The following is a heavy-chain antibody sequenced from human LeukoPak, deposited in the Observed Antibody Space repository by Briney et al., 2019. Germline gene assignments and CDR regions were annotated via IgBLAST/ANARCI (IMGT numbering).Heavy chain of an antibody. D-gene: IGHD2-2*02. CDR3: ARDRYCSSTSCYTMGSYGMDV. CDR2: ISGGSIT. V-gene: IGHV3-23*01. CDR1: GFTFSNYV. J-gene: IGHJ6*02. Sequence: GGSLRLSCAASGFTFSNYVMSWVRQTPWKGLEWVSSISGGSITFYADSVKGRFTISRDNSKNMMYLQMNSLRAEDTAVYYCARDRYCSSTSCYTMGSYGMDVWGQGTTVTVSS.